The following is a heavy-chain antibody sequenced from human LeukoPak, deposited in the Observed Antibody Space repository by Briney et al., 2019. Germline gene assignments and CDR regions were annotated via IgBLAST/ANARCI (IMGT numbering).Heavy chain of an antibody. D-gene: IGHD3-22*01. CDR1: GYTFTSYG. J-gene: IGHJ4*02. V-gene: IGHV1-18*01. Sequence: ASVKVSCKASGYTFTSYGISWVRQAPGQGFEWMGWISAYNGNTNYAQKFQGRVTMTRDTSISTAYMELSRLRSDDTAVYYCASLGYDSSGYYYARHLDYWGQGTLVTVSS. CDR2: ISAYNGNT. CDR3: ASLGYDSSGYYYARHLDY.